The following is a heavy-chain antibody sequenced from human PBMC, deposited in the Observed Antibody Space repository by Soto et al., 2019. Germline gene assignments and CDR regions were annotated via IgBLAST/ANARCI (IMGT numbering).Heavy chain of an antibody. J-gene: IGHJ3*02. D-gene: IGHD6-13*01. V-gene: IGHV4-59*01. Sequence: SETLSLTCTVSGGSISSYYWSWIRQPPGKGLEWIGYIYYSGSTNYNPSLKSRVTISVDTSKNQFSLKLSSVTAADTAVYYCARECYRSCWYPWGAFDIWGQGTMVTVSS. CDR2: IYYSGST. CDR3: ARECYRSCWYPWGAFDI. CDR1: GGSISSYY.